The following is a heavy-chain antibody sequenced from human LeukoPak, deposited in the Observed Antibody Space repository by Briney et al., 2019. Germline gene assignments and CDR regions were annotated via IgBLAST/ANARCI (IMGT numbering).Heavy chain of an antibody. J-gene: IGHJ4*02. V-gene: IGHV3-23*01. D-gene: IGHD3-10*01. CDR2: VSGSGVTR. CDR1: GFTFSRFA. Sequence: GGSLRLSCAASGFTFSRFAMSWVRQAPGKGLEWVSTVSGSGVTRYYADSAKGRFTVSRDNSKNTLYLQMNSLRAEDTAVYSCAKDRGTVRGVTWDYWGQGTLITVSS. CDR3: AKDRGTVRGVTWDY.